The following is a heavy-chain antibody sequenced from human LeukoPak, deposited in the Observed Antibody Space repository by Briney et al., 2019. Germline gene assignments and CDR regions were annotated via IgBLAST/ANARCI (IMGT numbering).Heavy chain of an antibody. J-gene: IGHJ4*02. CDR3: ARDVEVVVATPDY. V-gene: IGHV3-20*04. CDR2: INWNGGSI. CDR1: GFTFSSYN. D-gene: IGHD2-15*01. Sequence: GGPLRLSCAASGFTFSSYNMSWVRQAPGKGLEWVSGINWNGGSIGYGDSVKGRFTISRDNAKNSLYLQMNSLRAEDTAFYYCARDVEVVVATPDYWGQGTLVIVSS.